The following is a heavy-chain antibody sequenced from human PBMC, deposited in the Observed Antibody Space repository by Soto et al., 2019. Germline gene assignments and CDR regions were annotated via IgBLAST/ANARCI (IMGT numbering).Heavy chain of an antibody. J-gene: IGHJ4*02. CDR2: ISSSSSTI. V-gene: IGHV3-48*02. Sequence: EVQLVESGGGLVQPGGSLRLSCAASGFTFSSYSMNWVRQAPGKGLEWVSYISSSSSTIYYADSVKGRFTISRDNAKNSRYLQMNSLRDEDTAVYYCASGKDYAEGGSGGQGTLVTVSS. CDR1: GFTFSSYS. CDR3: ASGKDYAEGGS. D-gene: IGHD4-17*01.